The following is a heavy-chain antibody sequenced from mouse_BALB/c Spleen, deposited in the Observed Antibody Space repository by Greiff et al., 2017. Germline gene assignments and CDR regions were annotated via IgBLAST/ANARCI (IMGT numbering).Heavy chain of an antibody. CDR2: IYPGSGST. CDR3: TSNYYFDY. CDR1: GYTFTSYW. J-gene: IGHJ2*01. Sequence: LQQPGSELVRPGASVKLSCKASGYTFTSYWMHWVKQRPGQGLEWIGNIYPGSGSTNYDEKFKSKATLTVDTSTSTAYMQLSSLTSEDSAVYYCTSNYYFDYWGQGTTLTVSS. D-gene: IGHD1-3*01. V-gene: IGHV1S22*01.